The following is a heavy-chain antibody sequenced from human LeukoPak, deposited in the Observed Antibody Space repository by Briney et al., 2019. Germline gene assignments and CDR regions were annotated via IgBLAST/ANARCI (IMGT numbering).Heavy chain of an antibody. Sequence: PSETLSLTCTVSGVSISSYYWSWIRQPPGKGLEWIGYIYYSGSTNYNPSLKSRVTISVDTSKNQFSLKLSSVTAADTAVYHCAGTYYDYVWGSYHYGMDVWGQGTTVTVSS. CDR1: GVSISSYY. CDR3: AGTYYDYVWGSYHYGMDV. V-gene: IGHV4-59*01. D-gene: IGHD3-16*02. J-gene: IGHJ6*02. CDR2: IYYSGST.